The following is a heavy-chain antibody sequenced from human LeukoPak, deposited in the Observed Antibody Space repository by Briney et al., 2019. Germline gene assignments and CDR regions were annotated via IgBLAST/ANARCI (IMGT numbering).Heavy chain of an antibody. CDR2: IYYSGST. CDR1: GGSISSSGYY. V-gene: IGHV4-39*01. J-gene: IGHJ5*02. CDR3: ARQGDPYYDFWSGYH. D-gene: IGHD3-3*01. Sequence: PSETLSLTCTVSGGSISSSGYYWGWIRQPPGKGLEWIGSIYYSGSTYYNPSLESRVTISADTSKNQFSLKLNSVTAADTAVYYCARQGDPYYDFWSGYHWGQGTLVTVSS.